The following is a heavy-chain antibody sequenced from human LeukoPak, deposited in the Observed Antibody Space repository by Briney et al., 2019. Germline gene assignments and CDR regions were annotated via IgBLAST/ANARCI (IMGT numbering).Heavy chain of an antibody. V-gene: IGHV3-23*01. Sequence: GGSLRLSCAASGFTFSTYAMSWVRQAPGKGLEWVSSISSSGDRTFYADSVKDRFTISRDNSENTLYLQMSRLRAEDTAVYYCAKDRPDYHESNGHYYRPNGDYWGQGTLVTVSS. CDR1: GFTFSTYA. D-gene: IGHD3-22*01. CDR2: ISSSGDRT. CDR3: AKDRPDYHESNGHYYRPNGDY. J-gene: IGHJ4*02.